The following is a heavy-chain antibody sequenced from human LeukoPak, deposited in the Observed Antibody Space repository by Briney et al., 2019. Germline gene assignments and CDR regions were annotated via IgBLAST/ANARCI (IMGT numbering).Heavy chain of an antibody. CDR3: ARDGIYDSSGYHLGY. J-gene: IGHJ4*02. CDR2: IIPILGIA. V-gene: IGHV1-69*04. D-gene: IGHD3-22*01. Sequence: GASVKASCKASGGTFSSYAISWVRQAPGQGLEWMGRIIPILGIANYAQKFQGRVTITADKSTSTAYMELSSLRSEDTAVYYCARDGIYDSSGYHLGYWGQGTLVTVSS. CDR1: GGTFSSYA.